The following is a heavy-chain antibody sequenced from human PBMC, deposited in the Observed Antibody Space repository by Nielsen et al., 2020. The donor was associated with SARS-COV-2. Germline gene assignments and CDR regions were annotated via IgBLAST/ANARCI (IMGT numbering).Heavy chain of an antibody. CDR3: AGGGTTSFDY. Sequence: SETLSLTCTVSGGSISSYYWSWIRQPPGKGLEWIGYIYYSGSTNYNPSLKSRVTISVDTSKNQFSLKLSSVTAADTAVYYCAGGGTTSFDYWGQGTLVTVSS. V-gene: IGHV4-59*01. CDR1: GGSISSYY. D-gene: IGHD1-1*01. J-gene: IGHJ4*02. CDR2: IYYSGST.